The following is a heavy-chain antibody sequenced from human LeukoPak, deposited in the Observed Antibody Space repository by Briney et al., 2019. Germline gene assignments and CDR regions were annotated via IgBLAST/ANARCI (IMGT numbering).Heavy chain of an antibody. CDR3: ATDYICSRTSCYTGVGFDY. CDR2: IYNDGST. J-gene: IGHJ4*01. V-gene: IGHV3-53*01. D-gene: IGHD2-2*02. CDR1: GFTVSDNY. Sequence: GESLRLSCAASGFTVSDNYMNWVRQAPGKGLEWVSIIYNDGSTYYADSVKGRFTVSRDISKNTLYLQMNSLRAEDSAVYYCATDYICSRTSCYTGVGFDYWGQGTLVTVSS.